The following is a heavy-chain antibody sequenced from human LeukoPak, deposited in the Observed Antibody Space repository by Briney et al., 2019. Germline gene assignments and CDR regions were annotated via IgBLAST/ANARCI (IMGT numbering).Heavy chain of an antibody. CDR3: ANWRDTHFDY. CDR2: ISSSSSYI. CDR1: GFTFSSYS. D-gene: IGHD3-3*01. J-gene: IGHJ4*02. Sequence: KAGGSLRLSCAASGFTFSSYSMNWVRQAPGKGLEWVSSISSSSSYIYYADSVKGRFTISRDNAKNSLYLQMNSLRAEDTAVYYCANWRDTHFDYWGQGTLVTVSS. V-gene: IGHV3-21*01.